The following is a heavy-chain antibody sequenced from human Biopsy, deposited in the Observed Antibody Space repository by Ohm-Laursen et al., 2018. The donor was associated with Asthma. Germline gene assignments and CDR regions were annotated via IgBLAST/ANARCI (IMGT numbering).Heavy chain of an antibody. D-gene: IGHD2-8*01. Sequence: SETLSLTCTVSGGSMCRSSSYWSWVRQHPGKGLEWIGYIDYSGSTFYSPSLESRVTVSVDTSKNQFSLKLSSVTAADTAVYYCARDLSGYCTSSACYGFDSWGQGTLVTVSP. J-gene: IGHJ5*01. CDR1: GGSMCRSSSY. V-gene: IGHV4-31*03. CDR2: IDYSGST. CDR3: ARDLSGYCTSSACYGFDS.